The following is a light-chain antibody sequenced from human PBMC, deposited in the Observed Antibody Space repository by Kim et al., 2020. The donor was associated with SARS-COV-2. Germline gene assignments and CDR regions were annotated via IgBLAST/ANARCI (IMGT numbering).Light chain of an antibody. Sequence: QTATLNSTGNSNNVGNEGAAWLQHHQGHPPKLLSYRNNNRPSGISERLSASRSGNTASLTITGLQPEDEADYYCSAWDSSLSAWVFGGGTQLTVL. J-gene: IGLJ3*02. CDR2: RNN. CDR3: SAWDSSLSAWV. CDR1: SNNVGNEG. V-gene: IGLV10-54*01.